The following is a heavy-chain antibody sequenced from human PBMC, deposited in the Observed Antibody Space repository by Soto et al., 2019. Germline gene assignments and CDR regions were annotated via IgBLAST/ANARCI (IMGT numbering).Heavy chain of an antibody. Sequence: SETLSLTCAVYGGSFSGYYWSWIRQPPGKGLEWIGEINHSGSTNYNPSLKSRVTISVDTSKNQFSLKLSSVTAADTAVYYCASSPREQYYYGSGTLINWFDPWGQGTLVTXSX. D-gene: IGHD3-10*01. CDR3: ASSPREQYYYGSGTLINWFDP. CDR1: GGSFSGYY. J-gene: IGHJ5*02. CDR2: INHSGST. V-gene: IGHV4-34*01.